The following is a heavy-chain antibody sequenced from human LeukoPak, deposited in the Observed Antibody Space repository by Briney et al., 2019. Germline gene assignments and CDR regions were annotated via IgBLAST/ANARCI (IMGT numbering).Heavy chain of an antibody. D-gene: IGHD3-10*01. CDR2: INTNTGNP. CDR1: GYTFTSYA. Sequence: ASVKVSCKASGYTFTSYAMNWVRQAPGQGLEWMGWINTNTGNPTYAQGFTGQFVFSLDTSVSTAYLQISSLKAEDTAVYYCARDSITMVRGVIITHYYYYGMDVWGQGTTVTVSS. CDR3: ARDSITMVRGVIITHYYYYGMDV. J-gene: IGHJ6*02. V-gene: IGHV7-4-1*02.